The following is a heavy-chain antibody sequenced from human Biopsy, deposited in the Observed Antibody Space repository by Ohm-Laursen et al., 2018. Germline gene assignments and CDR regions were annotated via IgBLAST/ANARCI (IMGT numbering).Heavy chain of an antibody. D-gene: IGHD5-12*01. V-gene: IGHV3-7*01. CDR3: AREAVVATIDDGFDV. CDR1: GFTFSGFS. CDR2: IKKDSSFK. J-gene: IGHJ3*01. Sequence: SLRLSCSASGFTFSGFSMTWVRQAPGKGLEWVANIKKDSSFKFYADSVRGRFTISRDNAKRSVFLQMNSLRAEDTAVYYCAREAVVATIDDGFDVWGQGTVVTVSS.